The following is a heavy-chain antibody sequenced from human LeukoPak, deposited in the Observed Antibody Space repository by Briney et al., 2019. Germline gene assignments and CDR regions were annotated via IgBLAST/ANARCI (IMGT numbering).Heavy chain of an antibody. D-gene: IGHD3-10*01. CDR1: GGSISSGDYY. V-gene: IGHV4-30-4*01. J-gene: IGHJ4*02. Sequence: QSSRTLSLTCTVAGGSISSGDYYWGWIRQPPGKGREWIGYIYYSGSTYYIPSLKSRVTISVDTSKNQFSLKLSSVTAADTAAYYCARTLGSVRGVIIDYWGQGTLVTVSS. CDR2: IYYSGST. CDR3: ARTLGSVRGVIIDY.